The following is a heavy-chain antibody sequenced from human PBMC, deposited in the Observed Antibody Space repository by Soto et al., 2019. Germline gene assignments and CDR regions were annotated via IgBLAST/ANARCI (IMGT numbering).Heavy chain of an antibody. D-gene: IGHD3-16*01. CDR3: ARDGWGSNWYFDL. J-gene: IGHJ2*01. Sequence: LRLSCGAPGVTFKDYGMHWVRQAPGKGLEWVAVISYDGKQTYYADSVKGRFTISKDKSKRTLFLQMNSLRVDDTAVYYCARDGWGSNWYFDLWGRGTLVT. CDR2: ISYDGKQT. CDR1: GVTFKDYG. V-gene: IGHV3-30*03.